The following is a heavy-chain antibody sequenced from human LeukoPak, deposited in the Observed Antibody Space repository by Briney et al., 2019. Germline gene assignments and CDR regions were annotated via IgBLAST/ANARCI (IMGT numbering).Heavy chain of an antibody. Sequence: ASVKVSCAASGYTFSGYYIQWVRQAPGQGLEWMGWINPNSGYTNIAQKFQGRVTMTRDTSISTAYMELSSLTSDDTAVYFCARDTFSGYDPLRNWGQGTLVTVSS. D-gene: IGHD5-12*01. J-gene: IGHJ4*02. CDR2: INPNSGYT. CDR3: ARDTFSGYDPLRN. CDR1: GYTFSGYY. V-gene: IGHV1-2*02.